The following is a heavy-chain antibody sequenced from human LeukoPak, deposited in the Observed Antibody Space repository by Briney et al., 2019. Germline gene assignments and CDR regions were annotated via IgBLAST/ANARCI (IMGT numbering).Heavy chain of an antibody. CDR1: GYTFTGYY. CDR3: ARALRDGYTGDDAFDI. D-gene: IGHD5-24*01. Sequence: ASVKVSCKASGYTFTGYYMHWVRQAPGQGLEWMGWINPNSGGTNYAQKFQGRVTMTRDTSISTAYMELSRLRSDDTAVYYCARALRDGYTGDDAFDIWGQGTMVTVSS. CDR2: INPNSGGT. J-gene: IGHJ3*02. V-gene: IGHV1-2*02.